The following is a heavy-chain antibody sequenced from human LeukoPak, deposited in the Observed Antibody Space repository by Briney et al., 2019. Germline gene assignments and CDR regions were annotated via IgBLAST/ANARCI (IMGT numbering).Heavy chain of an antibody. D-gene: IGHD1-26*01. CDR3: ARDPQWELRGEDAFDI. CDR2: ISGSGGST. CDR1: GFTFNTYA. V-gene: IGHV3-23*01. J-gene: IGHJ3*02. Sequence: PGGSLRLSCAASGFTFNTYAMSWVRQAPGKGLEWVSTISGSGGSTYYADSVKGRFIISRDNSKNTLYLQMNSLRAEDTAVYYCARDPQWELRGEDAFDIWGQGTMVTVSS.